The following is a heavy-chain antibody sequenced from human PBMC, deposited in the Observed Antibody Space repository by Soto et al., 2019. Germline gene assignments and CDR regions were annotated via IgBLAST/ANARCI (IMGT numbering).Heavy chain of an antibody. D-gene: IGHD7-27*01. CDR1: GGSMSTSDYY. V-gene: IGHV2-5*02. Sequence: TLSLTCTVSGGSMSTSDYYWGWIRQPPGKALEWLALIYWDDDKRYSPSLKSRLTITKDTSKNQVVLTMTNMDPVDTATYYCAHSLIPNWGSRGAFDYWGQGTLVTVS. CDR2: IYWDDDK. CDR3: AHSLIPNWGSRGAFDY. J-gene: IGHJ4*02.